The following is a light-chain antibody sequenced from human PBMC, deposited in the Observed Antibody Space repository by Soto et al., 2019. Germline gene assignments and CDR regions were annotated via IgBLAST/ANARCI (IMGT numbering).Light chain of an antibody. CDR3: QKFNSAPFT. V-gene: IGKV1-27*01. Sequence: DIQMTQSPSSLSASVGDRVTITCRASQGVNNYLAWYQQKPGKVPQLLIYSASTLHPGVPSRFSSSGSGTDFTLTISSLQPEDVATYYCQKFNSAPFTFGPGTKVDIK. CDR1: QGVNNY. CDR2: SAS. J-gene: IGKJ3*01.